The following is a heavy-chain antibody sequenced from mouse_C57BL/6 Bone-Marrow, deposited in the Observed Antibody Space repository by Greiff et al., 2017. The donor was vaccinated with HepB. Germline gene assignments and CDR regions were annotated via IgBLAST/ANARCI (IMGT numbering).Heavy chain of an antibody. Sequence: QVQLQQPGAELVKPGASVKMSCKASGYTFTSYWITWVKQRPGQGLEWIGDIYPGSGSTNYNEKFKSKATLTVDTSSSTAYMQLSSLTSEDSAVYYCARDYYGSSYEYYAMDYWGQGTSVTVSS. CDR2: IYPGSGST. J-gene: IGHJ4*01. V-gene: IGHV1-55*01. CDR1: GYTFTSYW. D-gene: IGHD1-1*01. CDR3: ARDYYGSSYEYYAMDY.